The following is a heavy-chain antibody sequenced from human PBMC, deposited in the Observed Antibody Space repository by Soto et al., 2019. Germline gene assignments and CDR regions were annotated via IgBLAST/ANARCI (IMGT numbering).Heavy chain of an antibody. Sequence: ASVKVSCKVSGDTLPEFSMHWVRQAPGKGLEWMGGFDPEDGETIYAQKFLGRVTMTEDTSTDTAYMELSSLTPEDTAVYYCAKDTFRNASSGWFDPWGQGTLVTVSS. D-gene: IGHD1-1*01. V-gene: IGHV1-24*01. CDR1: GDTLPEFS. CDR2: FDPEDGET. CDR3: AKDTFRNASSGWFDP. J-gene: IGHJ5*02.